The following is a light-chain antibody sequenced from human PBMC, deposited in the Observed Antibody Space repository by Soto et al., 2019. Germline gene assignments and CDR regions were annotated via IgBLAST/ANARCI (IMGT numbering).Light chain of an antibody. CDR3: QQYKNWPALT. CDR2: GAF. Sequence: EIVMTQSPATLSVSPGETATLSCRASQSVSYNLAWYQQKPGQGPRLLIYGAFTRATGIPARFSGSGSGTEVTLTISSRQCEDFAVYYCQQYKNWPALTFGGGTKVEIK. CDR1: QSVSYN. V-gene: IGKV3-15*01. J-gene: IGKJ4*01.